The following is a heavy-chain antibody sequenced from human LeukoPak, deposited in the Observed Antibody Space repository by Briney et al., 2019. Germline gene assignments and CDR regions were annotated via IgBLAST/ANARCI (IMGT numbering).Heavy chain of an antibody. V-gene: IGHV1-46*01. Sequence: ASVKVSCKASGYTFTSYYVHWVRQAPGQGLEWMGIINPSGGSTSYAQKFQGRVTMTRDTSTSTVYMELSSLRSEDTAVYYCARDYIVLRIVSNTAMGYWGQGTLVTVSS. CDR2: INPSGGST. CDR3: ARDYIVLRIVSNTAMGY. J-gene: IGHJ4*02. CDR1: GYTFTSYY. D-gene: IGHD5-18*01.